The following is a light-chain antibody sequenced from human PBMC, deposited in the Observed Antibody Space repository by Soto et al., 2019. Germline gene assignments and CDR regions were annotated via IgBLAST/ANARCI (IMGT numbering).Light chain of an antibody. Sequence: DIQMSQSPSTLSASVGDTVTITCRASQTISSWLAWYQQKPGKAPKLLIYHASSLESGVPSRFSGSGSGTEFTLTITSLQPDDFETYYCQQYNSYPWTFGQGTKVDIK. CDR3: QQYNSYPWT. J-gene: IGKJ1*01. V-gene: IGKV1-5*01. CDR1: QTISSW. CDR2: HAS.